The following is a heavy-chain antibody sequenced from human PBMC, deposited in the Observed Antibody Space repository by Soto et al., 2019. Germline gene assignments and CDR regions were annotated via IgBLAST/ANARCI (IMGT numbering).Heavy chain of an antibody. CDR3: ARERFGTNYYDSSGYSKFDY. J-gene: IGHJ4*02. V-gene: IGHV4-61*01. Sequence: SETLSLTCSVSGGSISRSSYYWGWIRQPPGKGLEWIGYIYYSGSTNYNPSLKSRVTISVDTSKNQFSLKLSSVTAADTAVYYFARERFGTNYYDSSGYSKFDYWGQGTLVTVSS. CDR1: GGSISRSSYY. D-gene: IGHD3-22*01. CDR2: IYYSGST.